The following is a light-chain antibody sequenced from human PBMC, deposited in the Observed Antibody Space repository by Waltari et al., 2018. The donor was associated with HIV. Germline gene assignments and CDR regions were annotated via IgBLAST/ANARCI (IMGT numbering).Light chain of an antibody. CDR3: STHTTNDTLE. CDR2: DVT. Sequence: QSALTQPASVSGSPGQSVTISCTGTSSHFGLYNFLSWFQQYPGNVPKVIIYDVTSRPSGVPHRFSGSMSGNTDSLTISGLQVDDEAVYYCSTHTTNDTLEFGGGTKLTVL. CDR1: SSHFGLYNF. J-gene: IGLJ2*01. V-gene: IGLV2-14*03.